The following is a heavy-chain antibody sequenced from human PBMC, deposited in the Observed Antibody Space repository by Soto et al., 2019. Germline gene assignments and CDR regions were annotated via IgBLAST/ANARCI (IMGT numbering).Heavy chain of an antibody. J-gene: IGHJ6*02. CDR1: GFTFSRFG. V-gene: IGHV3-30*18. Sequence: QVQLVESGGGVVHPGRSLRLSCAASGFTFSRFGIHWVRQAPGKGLEWVAVVSYDGSLKYYADSVKGRFTISRGNSKNTLYLQMNSLRPEDTALYYCAKDSDQLLFDYYYYGMDVWGQGTTVTVSS. D-gene: IGHD2-2*01. CDR3: AKDSDQLLFDYYYYGMDV. CDR2: VSYDGSLK.